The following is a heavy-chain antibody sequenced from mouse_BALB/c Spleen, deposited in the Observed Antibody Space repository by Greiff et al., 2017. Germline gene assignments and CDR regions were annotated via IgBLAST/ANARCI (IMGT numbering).Heavy chain of an antibody. CDR3: ASRWGYFDY. CDR1: GYAFTNYL. D-gene: IGHD2-3*01. J-gene: IGHJ2*01. V-gene: IGHV1-54*01. CDR2: INPGSGGT. Sequence: QVQLKQSGAELVRPGTSVKVSCKASGYAFTNYLIEWVKQRPGQGLEWIGVINPGSGGTNYNEKFKGKATLTTDKSSSTAYMQLSSLTSDDSAVYFCASRWGYFDYWGQGTTLTVSS.